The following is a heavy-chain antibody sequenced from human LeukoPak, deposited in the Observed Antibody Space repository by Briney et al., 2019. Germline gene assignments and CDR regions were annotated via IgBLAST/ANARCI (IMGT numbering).Heavy chain of an antibody. D-gene: IGHD4-11*01. CDR3: ATDDYRGLGY. V-gene: IGHV3-74*01. J-gene: IGHJ4*02. Sequence: PGGSLRLSCATSGITFSNYWMHWVRQAPGKGLVWVSHIVQDGSNTFYADSVKGRFTISRDNAENTVYLQMNSLRAEDTAVYYCATDDYRGLGYWGQGTLVTVSS. CDR2: IVQDGSNT. CDR1: GITFSNYW.